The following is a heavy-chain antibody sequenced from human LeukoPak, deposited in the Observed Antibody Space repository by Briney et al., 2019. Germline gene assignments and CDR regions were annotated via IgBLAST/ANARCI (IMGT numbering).Heavy chain of an antibody. CDR1: SYSISSGYL. J-gene: IGHJ4*02. Sequence: SETLSPTCTVSSYSISSGYLWGWIRRPPGEGLEWIGSTYHGGTTYSNPSLKSRVIISEDTSKNQFSLKLSSVTAADTAVYYCARGSGDWTYYFDYWGQGTLVTVSS. V-gene: IGHV4-38-2*02. CDR3: ARGSGDWTYYFDY. D-gene: IGHD2-21*02. CDR2: TYHGGTT.